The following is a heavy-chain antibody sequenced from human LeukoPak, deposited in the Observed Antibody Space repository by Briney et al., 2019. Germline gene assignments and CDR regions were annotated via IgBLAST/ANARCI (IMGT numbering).Heavy chain of an antibody. Sequence: GGSLRLSCAASGFTFSSYGMHWVRQAPGKGLEWVAVIWYDGSNKYYADSVKGRFTISRDNSKNTLYLQMNSLRAEDTAVYYCARDAGILTGYKDYWGQETLVTVSS. D-gene: IGHD3-9*01. CDR3: ARDAGILTGYKDY. CDR1: GFTFSSYG. V-gene: IGHV3-33*01. J-gene: IGHJ4*02. CDR2: IWYDGSNK.